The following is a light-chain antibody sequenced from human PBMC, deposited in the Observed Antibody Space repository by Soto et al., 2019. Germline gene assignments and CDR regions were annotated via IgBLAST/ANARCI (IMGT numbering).Light chain of an antibody. CDR2: RAF. V-gene: IGKV1-5*03. CDR1: RTISDW. CDR3: QQYNTFSFT. J-gene: IGKJ2*01. Sequence: DIQMTQSPSTLSASIGDRVTITCRASRTISDWLAWYQQRPGKAPKLLIYRAFRLESGVPRRFSGSASRTEFTLTISGLQPDDFATYYCQQYNTFSFTFGQGTRLEIK.